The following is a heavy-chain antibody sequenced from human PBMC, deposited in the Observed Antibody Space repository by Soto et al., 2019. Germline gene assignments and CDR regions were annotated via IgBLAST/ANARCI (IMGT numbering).Heavy chain of an antibody. V-gene: IGHV1-69*02. CDR2: IIPILGIA. CDR3: ARPFSGYDDAFDI. J-gene: IGHJ3*02. CDR1: GGTFSSYT. D-gene: IGHD5-12*01. Sequence: GASVKVSCKASGGTFSSYTISWVRQAPGQGLEWMGRIIPILGIANYAQKFQGRVTITADKSTSTAYMELSSLRSEDTAVYYCARPFSGYDDAFDIWGQGTMVTVS.